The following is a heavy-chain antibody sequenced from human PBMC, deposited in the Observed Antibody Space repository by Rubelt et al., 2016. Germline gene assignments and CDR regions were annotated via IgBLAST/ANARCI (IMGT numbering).Heavy chain of an antibody. CDR2: IYYSGST. Sequence: QLQLQESGPGLVKPSETLSLTCTVSGGSISSSSYYWGWIRQPPGKGLEWIGSIYYSGSTYYNPSVKVWVTISVDTSKNQFSLKVSSVTAADTAVYYCARDVRYTAMVPWWYFDLWGRGTLVTVSS. CDR1: GGSISSSSYY. D-gene: IGHD5-18*01. CDR3: ARDVRYTAMVPWWYFDL. V-gene: IGHV4-39*07. J-gene: IGHJ2*01.